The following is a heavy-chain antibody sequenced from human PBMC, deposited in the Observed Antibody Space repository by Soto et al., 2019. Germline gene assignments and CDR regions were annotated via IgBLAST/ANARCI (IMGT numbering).Heavy chain of an antibody. V-gene: IGHV1-69*12. CDR2: IIPIFGTA. J-gene: IGHJ6*02. CDR1: GGTFSSYA. Sequence: QVQLVQSGAEVKKPGSSVKVSCKASGGTFSSYAISWVRQAPGQGLEWMGGIIPIFGTANYAQKFQGRVTITADESTSTAYMELSSLRSEDTAVYYCARDDGPSDYYYSYGMDVWGQGTTFTVSS. CDR3: ARDDGPSDYYYSYGMDV.